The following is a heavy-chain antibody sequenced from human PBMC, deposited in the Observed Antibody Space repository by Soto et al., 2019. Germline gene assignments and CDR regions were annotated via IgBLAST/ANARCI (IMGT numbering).Heavy chain of an antibody. Sequence: ASVKVSCKTSGYTFTAYYMHWLRQAPGHGLEWLGWTSPRTGGAKYSHKFQGRVSMTRNTSITTAYMELTGLSTDDTTVYYCARSSGSYSKWFDSWGQGTLVTVSS. CDR1: GYTFTAYY. J-gene: IGHJ5*01. CDR3: ARSSGSYSKWFDS. CDR2: TSPRTGGA. V-gene: IGHV1-2*02. D-gene: IGHD3-10*01.